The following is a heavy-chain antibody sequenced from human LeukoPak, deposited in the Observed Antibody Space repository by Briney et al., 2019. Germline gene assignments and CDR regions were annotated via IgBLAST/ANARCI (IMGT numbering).Heavy chain of an antibody. Sequence: GGSLRLSCVGSGFRITSYAMSWVRQAPGKGLEWVSAITGSGDRTYYEDSVKGRFTISRDSSKNTLYLQMSSLRVEDTAVYYCAREVTTVGTPGIDYWGQGTLVTVSS. V-gene: IGHV3-23*01. J-gene: IGHJ4*02. D-gene: IGHD4-23*01. CDR2: ITGSGDRT. CDR3: AREVTTVGTPGIDY. CDR1: GFRITSYA.